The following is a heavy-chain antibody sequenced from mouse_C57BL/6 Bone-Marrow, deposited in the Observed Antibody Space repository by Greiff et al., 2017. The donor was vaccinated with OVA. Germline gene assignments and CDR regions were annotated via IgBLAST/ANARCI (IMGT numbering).Heavy chain of an antibody. D-gene: IGHD2-4*01. CDR2: IDPENGDT. V-gene: IGHV14-4*01. CDR3: TTWGDDDVPFAY. J-gene: IGHJ3*01. Sequence: VQLQQSGAELVRPGASVKLSCTASGFNIKDDYMHWVKQRPEQGLEWIGWIDPENGDTEYASKFQGKATITADTSSNTAYLQLSSLTSEDTAVYYCTTWGDDDVPFAYWGQGTLVTVSA. CDR1: GFNIKDDY.